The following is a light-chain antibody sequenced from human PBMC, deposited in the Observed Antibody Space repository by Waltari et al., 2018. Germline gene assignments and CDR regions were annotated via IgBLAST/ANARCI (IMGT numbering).Light chain of an antibody. CDR2: GGS. CDR3: CSYAGSSPHVI. CDR1: SSDVGSYKF. J-gene: IGLJ2*01. V-gene: IGLV2-23*01. Sequence: QSALTQPASVSGSPGQSLTISCTGSSSDVGSYKFVSWYQQHPGKAPQLMVYGGSQRPSGSSNRFAGSKSGNTAYLTISGLRAEDEADDYCCSYAGSSPHVIFGGGTKLTVL.